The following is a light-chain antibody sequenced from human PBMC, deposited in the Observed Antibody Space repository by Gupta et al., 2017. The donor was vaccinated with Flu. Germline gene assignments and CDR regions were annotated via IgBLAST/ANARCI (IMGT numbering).Light chain of an antibody. J-gene: IGKJ4*01. CDR1: QSLLYTNGYNY. CDR3: MQALHSPLYT. V-gene: IGKV2-28*01. CDR2: LGS. Sequence: VLTQSPLSLSVTPGEPASISCRSSQSLLYTNGYNYLAWYLQRPGQSPQLLLYLGSIRASGVPDRCSGSGSGTDFTLKISRVEAEDVGVYYCMQALHSPLYTFGGGTKVEIK.